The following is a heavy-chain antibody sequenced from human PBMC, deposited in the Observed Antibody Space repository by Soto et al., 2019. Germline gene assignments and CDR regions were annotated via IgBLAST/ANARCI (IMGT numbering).Heavy chain of an antibody. CDR1: GYTLSNYG. Sequence: ASVKVSCKTSGYTLSNYGINWVRQAPGQGLEWMGWISGYNGNTNYAQTVQGRVTMTTDTSTGTVYMELRSLKSDDTAIYYCSRFIMVGGWFDPNYYHGMDVWGQGTTVTV. D-gene: IGHD6-19*01. V-gene: IGHV1-18*01. CDR2: ISGYNGNT. CDR3: SRFIMVGGWFDPNYYHGMDV. J-gene: IGHJ6*02.